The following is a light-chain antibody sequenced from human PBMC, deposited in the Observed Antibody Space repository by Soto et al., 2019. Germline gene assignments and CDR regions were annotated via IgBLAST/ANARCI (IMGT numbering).Light chain of an antibody. CDR2: DAS. V-gene: IGKV1-5*01. Sequence: DIQMTQSPSTLSASVGDRVTFTCRASQSINSRLAWYQQKPGKSPKLLIHDASSLESGVPSRFSGSGSGTEFTLTISGLQPADFATYYCQQYNTYTYNFGQGTKLEIK. CDR1: QSINSR. J-gene: IGKJ2*01. CDR3: QQYNTYTYN.